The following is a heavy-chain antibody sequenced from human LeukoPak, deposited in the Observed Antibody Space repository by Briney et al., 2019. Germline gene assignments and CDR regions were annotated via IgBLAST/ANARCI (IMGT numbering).Heavy chain of an antibody. CDR1: GYTFTSYG. Sequence: ASVTVSCKASGYTFTSYGISWVRQAPGQGLEGMGWISAYNGNTNYAQKLQGRVTMTTDSSTSTAYMELRSLRSDDTAVYYCARQWPTRNVITWDNWFDPWGQGTLATVSS. CDR3: ARQWPTRNVITWDNWFDP. CDR2: ISAYNGNT. V-gene: IGHV1-18*01. J-gene: IGHJ5*02. D-gene: IGHD6-19*01.